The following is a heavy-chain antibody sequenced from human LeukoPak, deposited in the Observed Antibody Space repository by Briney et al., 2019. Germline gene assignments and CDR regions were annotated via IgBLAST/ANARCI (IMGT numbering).Heavy chain of an antibody. D-gene: IGHD5-24*01. CDR2: ISGSGSGGST. V-gene: IGHV3-23*01. J-gene: IGHJ4*02. Sequence: GGSLRLSCAASGFTFSSSAMSWVRQAPGKGLDWVSSISGSGSGGSTYYADSVKGRFTISRDNSKNTLYLQMNSLIAEDTAVYYCAKSGYNRFDYWGQGTRVTVSS. CDR3: AKSGYNRFDY. CDR1: GFTFSSSA.